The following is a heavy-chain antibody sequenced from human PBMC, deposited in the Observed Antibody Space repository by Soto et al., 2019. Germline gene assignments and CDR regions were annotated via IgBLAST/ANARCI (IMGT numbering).Heavy chain of an antibody. Sequence: SVKVSCKASGGTFSSYAISWVRQAPGQGLEWMGGIIPIFGTANYAQKFQGRVTITADESTSTAYMELSSLRSEDTAVYYCARGDSSSSGYYYGMDVWGQGTTVTVSS. J-gene: IGHJ6*02. CDR2: IIPIFGTA. CDR1: GGTFSSYA. D-gene: IGHD6-6*01. V-gene: IGHV1-69*13. CDR3: ARGDSSSSGYYYGMDV.